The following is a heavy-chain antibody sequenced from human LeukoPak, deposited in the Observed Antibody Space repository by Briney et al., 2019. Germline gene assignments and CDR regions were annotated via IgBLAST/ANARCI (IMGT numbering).Heavy chain of an antibody. J-gene: IGHJ5*02. Sequence: PGGSLRLSCAASGFTFSSYAMHWVRQAPGKGLEWVAVISYDGSNKYYADSVKGRFTISRDNSKNTLYLQMNSLRAEDTAVYYCARSGEDIVVVVAATWFDPWGQGTLVTVSS. CDR2: ISYDGSNK. CDR1: GFTFSSYA. CDR3: ARSGEDIVVVVAATWFDP. V-gene: IGHV3-30*04. D-gene: IGHD2-15*01.